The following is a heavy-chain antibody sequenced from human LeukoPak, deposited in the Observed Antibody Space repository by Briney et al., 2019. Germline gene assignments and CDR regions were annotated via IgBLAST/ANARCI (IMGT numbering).Heavy chain of an antibody. V-gene: IGHV3-74*01. Sequence: GGSLRLSCAASGFTFSSYWMHWVRQAPGKGLVWVSRINSDGSSTSYADSVKGRFTISRDSAKNTLYLQMNSLRAEDTAVYYCARGFMGISGWYLGYWGQGTLVTVSS. CDR3: ARGFMGISGWYLGY. J-gene: IGHJ4*02. CDR1: GFTFSSYW. CDR2: INSDGSST. D-gene: IGHD6-19*01.